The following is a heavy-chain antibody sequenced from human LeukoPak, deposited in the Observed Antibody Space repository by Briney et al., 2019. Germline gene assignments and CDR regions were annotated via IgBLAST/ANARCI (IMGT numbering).Heavy chain of an antibody. V-gene: IGHV3-23*01. CDR3: AKSASITMVRGVITYFDY. CDR2: ISGSGGST. CDR1: GFTFSSYA. D-gene: IGHD3-10*01. Sequence: GGSLRLSCAASGFTFSSYAMSWVRQAPGKGLEWVSAISGSGGSTYYADSVKGRFTISRDNTKNTLYLQMNSLRAEDTAVYCCAKSASITMVRGVITYFDYWGQGTLVTVSS. J-gene: IGHJ4*02.